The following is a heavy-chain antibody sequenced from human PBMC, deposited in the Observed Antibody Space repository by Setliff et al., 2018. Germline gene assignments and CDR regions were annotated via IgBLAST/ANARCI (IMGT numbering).Heavy chain of an antibody. CDR2: IYYSGST. Sequence: NPSETLSLTCTVSGGSISSYYWSWIRQPPGKGLEWIGYIYYSGSTNYNPSLKSRVTISVDTSKNQFSLRLSSVTAADTAVYYCASRTTGPGGWFDYWGQGALVTVSS. CDR1: GGSISSYY. J-gene: IGHJ5*01. D-gene: IGHD1-1*01. V-gene: IGHV4-59*08. CDR3: ASRTTGPGGWFDY.